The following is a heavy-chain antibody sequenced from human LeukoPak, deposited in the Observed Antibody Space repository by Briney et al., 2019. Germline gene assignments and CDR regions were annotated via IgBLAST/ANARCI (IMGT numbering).Heavy chain of an antibody. CDR1: GGSISSYY. Sequence: SETLSLTCTVSGGSISSYYWSWIRQPPGKGLEWIGYIYYSGSTNYNPSLKSRVTISVDTSKNQFSLKLSSVTASDTAVYYCAREAGIAARNWFDPWGQGTLVTVSS. D-gene: IGHD6-13*01. CDR3: AREAGIAARNWFDP. V-gene: IGHV4-59*01. CDR2: IYYSGST. J-gene: IGHJ5*02.